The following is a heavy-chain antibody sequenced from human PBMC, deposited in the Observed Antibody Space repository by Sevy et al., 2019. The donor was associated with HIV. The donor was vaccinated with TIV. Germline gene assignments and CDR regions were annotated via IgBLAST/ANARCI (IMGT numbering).Heavy chain of an antibody. Sequence: ASVKVSCKASGGTFNSYTITWVRQAPGQGLEWMGRIIPIFDTANYAQKFQDRVTITADESTSTAYMELSSLRSEDTAVYYCTAGSGGYLEYWGQGTLVTVSS. D-gene: IGHD3-10*01. CDR1: GGTFNSYT. CDR3: TAGSGGYLEY. V-gene: IGHV1-69*13. CDR2: IIPIFDTA. J-gene: IGHJ4*02.